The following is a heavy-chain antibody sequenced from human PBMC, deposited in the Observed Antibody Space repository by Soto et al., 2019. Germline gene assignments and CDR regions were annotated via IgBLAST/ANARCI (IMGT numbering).Heavy chain of an antibody. J-gene: IGHJ6*02. D-gene: IGHD3-10*01. Sequence: SQTLSLTCVISGDSVSSSSVTWNWIRQSPSRGLEWLGRTYYRSKWYNDYAESVKSRITINPDTSKNQFSLHLNSVTPEDTAVYYCARDGPHTGYGMDVWGQGTTVTVSS. V-gene: IGHV6-1*01. CDR1: GDSVSSSSVT. CDR3: ARDGPHTGYGMDV. CDR2: TYYRSKWYN.